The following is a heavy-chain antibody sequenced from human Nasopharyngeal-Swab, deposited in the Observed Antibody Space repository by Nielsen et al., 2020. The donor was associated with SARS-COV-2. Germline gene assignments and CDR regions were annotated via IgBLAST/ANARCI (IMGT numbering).Heavy chain of an antibody. D-gene: IGHD1-26*01. J-gene: IGHJ6*02. CDR2: IYPGDSNT. CDR1: GYSFTTYW. Sequence: GESLKISWKGSGYSFTTYWIGWVRQRPGKGLEWMGIIYPGDSNTRYSPSFQGQVTISVDKYSSTAYLQWSSLKASDTAIYYCARPMRPMGHYYFGMDVWGQGTTVTVSS. CDR3: ARPMRPMGHYYFGMDV. V-gene: IGHV5-51*01.